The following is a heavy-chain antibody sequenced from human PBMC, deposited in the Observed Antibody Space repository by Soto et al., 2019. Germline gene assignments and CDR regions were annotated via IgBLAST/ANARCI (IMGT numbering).Heavy chain of an antibody. Sequence: GGSLRLSCVASGFTFDDFAMHWVRQAPGKGLEWVSGISWSRGSIVYADSVRGRFTISRDNAKNSLYLEMNSLRAEDTALYYCLKDTGMSVAGCGNYDFWGQGTRVTVSS. CDR1: GFTFDDFA. J-gene: IGHJ4*02. CDR3: LKDTGMSVAGCGNYDF. CDR2: ISWSRGSI. D-gene: IGHD6-19*01. V-gene: IGHV3-9*01.